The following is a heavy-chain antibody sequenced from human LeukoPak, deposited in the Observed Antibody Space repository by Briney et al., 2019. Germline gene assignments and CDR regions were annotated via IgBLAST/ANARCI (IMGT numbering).Heavy chain of an antibody. V-gene: IGHV3-7*01. J-gene: IGHJ4*02. CDR3: ARRGGSSSRRSPIDY. D-gene: IGHD6-6*01. Sequence: PGGSLRLSCTASGFTFSDYWMTWVRQAPGKGPEWVANIKQDGSQRYYVDSVRGRFTISRDNAKNLLFLQMNGLRAEDTAVYYCARRGGSSSRRSPIDYWGQGTLVTVSS. CDR2: IKQDGSQR. CDR1: GFTFSDYW.